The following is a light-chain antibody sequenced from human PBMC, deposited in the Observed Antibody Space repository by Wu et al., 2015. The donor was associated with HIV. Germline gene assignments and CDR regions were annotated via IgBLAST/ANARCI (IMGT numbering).Light chain of an antibody. Sequence: DIQMTQSPSSLSASVGDEVTITCRASQDITNSLAWYQHKLGKAPKLLLYAASRLESGVPSRFSGSGSGTEYTLTISNLQPEDFATYYCQKYNTAPWTFGQGTKVEMK. CDR3: QKYNTAPWT. CDR2: AAS. V-gene: IGKV1-NL1*01. CDR1: QDITNS. J-gene: IGKJ1*01.